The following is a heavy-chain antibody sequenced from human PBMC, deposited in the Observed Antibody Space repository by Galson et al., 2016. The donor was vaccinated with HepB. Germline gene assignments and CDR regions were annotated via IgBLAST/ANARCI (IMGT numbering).Heavy chain of an antibody. J-gene: IGHJ1*01. CDR3: ARYGDEAGWNFQH. D-gene: IGHD6-19*01. CDR2: IKEDGSKT. V-gene: IGHV3-7*03. CDR1: GFTFSRFW. Sequence: SLRLSCAASGFTFSRFWMNWVRQAPGKGLGWVASIKEDGSKTSYVDSVKGRFTISRDNVENQLYLQMNSLRAEDTAVYYCARYGDEAGWNFQHWGQGTLVTVSS.